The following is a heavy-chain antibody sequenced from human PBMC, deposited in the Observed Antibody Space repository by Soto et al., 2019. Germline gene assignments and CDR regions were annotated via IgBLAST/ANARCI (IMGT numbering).Heavy chain of an antibody. CDR3: AREELRYFDWLLPGDGGNWFGP. CDR2: ISAYNGNT. CDR1: GYTFTSYG. Sequence: QVQLVQSGAEVKKPGASVKVSCKASGYTFTSYGISWVRQAPGQGLEWMGWISAYNGNTNYAQKLQGRVTMTAETSTITAYMELRILRSDDPAVYYCAREELRYFDWLLPGDGGNWFGPWGQGTLVTVSS. V-gene: IGHV1-18*01. J-gene: IGHJ5*02. D-gene: IGHD3-9*01.